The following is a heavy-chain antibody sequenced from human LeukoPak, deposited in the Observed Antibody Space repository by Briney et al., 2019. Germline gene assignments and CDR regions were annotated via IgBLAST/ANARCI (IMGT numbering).Heavy chain of an antibody. CDR3: ARDSSSWYGSYYFNMAV. Sequence: GGSLRLSCAASGFTFSTYAVSWVRQAPGKGLEWVSSISGSGGSTSYADSVKGRFTISRDNSKNTLYLQMNSLRADDTAVYYCARDSSSWYGSYYFNMAVWGQGTTVTVSS. J-gene: IGHJ6*03. CDR1: GFTFSTYA. V-gene: IGHV3-23*01. CDR2: ISGSGGST. D-gene: IGHD6-13*01.